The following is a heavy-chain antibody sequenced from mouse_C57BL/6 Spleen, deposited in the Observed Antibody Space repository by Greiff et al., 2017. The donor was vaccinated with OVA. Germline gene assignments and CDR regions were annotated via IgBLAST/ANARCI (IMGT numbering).Heavy chain of an antibody. Sequence: EVKLMESGPGLVKPSQSLSLTCSVTGYSITSGYYWNWIRQFPGNKLEWMGYISYDGSNNYNPSLKNRISITRDTSKNQFFLKLNSVTTEDTATYYCAREGGSSSLLDYWGQGTTLTVSS. D-gene: IGHD1-1*01. V-gene: IGHV3-6*01. CDR2: ISYDGSN. CDR3: AREGGSSSLLDY. CDR1: GYSITSGYY. J-gene: IGHJ2*01.